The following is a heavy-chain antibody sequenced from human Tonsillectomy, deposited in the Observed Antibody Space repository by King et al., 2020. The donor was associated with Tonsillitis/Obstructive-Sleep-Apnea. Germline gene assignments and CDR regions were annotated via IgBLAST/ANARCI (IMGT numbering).Heavy chain of an antibody. D-gene: IGHD4-17*01. CDR1: GFTFSSYE. J-gene: IGHJ4*02. Sequence: VQLVESGGGLVQPGGSLKLSCAASGFTFSSYEMKWVRQAPGKGLEWVSYISSSGSTIYYADSVKGRFTISRDNAKNSLYLQMNGLRAEDTAVYYCARVTRDDGDYVGLADWGQGTLVTVSS. V-gene: IGHV3-48*03. CDR2: ISSSGSTI. CDR3: ARVTRDDGDYVGLAD.